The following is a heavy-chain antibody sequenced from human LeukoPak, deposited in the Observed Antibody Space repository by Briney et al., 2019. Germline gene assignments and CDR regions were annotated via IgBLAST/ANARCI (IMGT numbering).Heavy chain of an antibody. J-gene: IGHJ6*03. CDR1: EFTLSSYG. CDR3: ARDSHETAADVYYYYYMDV. Sequence: SLRLSCAPSEFTLSSYGMNWVRQAPGKGLEWVSSIITSIRYIYYTDSGKGRFTTARDKDKNSLYLQMNSLRAEDTAVYYCARDSHETAADVYYYYYMDVWGKGTTVTVSS. D-gene: IGHD2-2*01. V-gene: IGHV3-21*01. CDR2: IITSIRYI.